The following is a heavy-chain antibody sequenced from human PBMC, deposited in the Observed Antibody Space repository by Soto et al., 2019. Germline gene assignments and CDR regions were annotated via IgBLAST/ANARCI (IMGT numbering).Heavy chain of an antibody. CDR2: ISGSGGST. CDR1: GFTFSSYA. Sequence: EVQLLESGGGLVQPGGSLRLSCAASGFTFSSYAMSWVRQAPGKGLEWVSAISGSGGSTYYADSVKGRFTISRDNSNNTLYLQMNSLRAEDTAVYYCAKDPLSDSSSTLFDYWGQGTLVTVSS. CDR3: AKDPLSDSSSTLFDY. J-gene: IGHJ4*02. V-gene: IGHV3-23*01. D-gene: IGHD6-6*01.